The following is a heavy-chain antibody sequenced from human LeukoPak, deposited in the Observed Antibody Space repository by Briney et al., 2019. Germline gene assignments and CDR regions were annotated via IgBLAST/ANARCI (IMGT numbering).Heavy chain of an antibody. D-gene: IGHD6-19*01. CDR3: AKDTLGGSVAGNFDY. J-gene: IGHJ4*02. CDR1: GFPFDDYG. CDR2: ISWNSGSI. Sequence: GGSLRLSCAASGFPFDDYGMTWVRQAPGKGLEWVSGISWNSGSIGYADSVKGRFTISRDNAKNSPYLQMNSLRAEDTALYYCAKDTLGGSVAGNFDYWGQGTLVTVSS. V-gene: IGHV3-9*01.